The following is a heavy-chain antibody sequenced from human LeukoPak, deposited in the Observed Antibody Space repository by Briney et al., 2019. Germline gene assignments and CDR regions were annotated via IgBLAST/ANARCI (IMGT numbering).Heavy chain of an antibody. V-gene: IGHV1-69*13. CDR3: ARDTRDITIFGVVIIYYGMDV. CDR1: GGTFSSYA. D-gene: IGHD3-3*01. CDR2: IIPIFGTA. J-gene: IGHJ6*02. Sequence: SVKVSCKASGGTFSSYAISWVRQAPGQGLEWMGGIIPIFGTANYAQKFRGRVTITADESTSTAYMELSSLRSEDTAVYYCARDTRDITIFGVVIIYYGMDVWGQGTTVTVSS.